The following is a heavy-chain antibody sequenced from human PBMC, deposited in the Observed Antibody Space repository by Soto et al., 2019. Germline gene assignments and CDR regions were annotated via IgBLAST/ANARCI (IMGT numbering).Heavy chain of an antibody. J-gene: IGHJ4*02. V-gene: IGHV4-4*02. Sequence: PSETLSLTCAVSGDSVSSDYWWIWVRQSPGKGLEWIGEVYHSGTTNYSPSLMSRVTISIDKSKNQFSLNLNSVTAADTAVYFCATRIYYTYYFDYWGQGALVTVSS. CDR1: GDSVSSDYW. D-gene: IGHD3-10*01. CDR2: VYHSGTT. CDR3: ATRIYYTYYFDY.